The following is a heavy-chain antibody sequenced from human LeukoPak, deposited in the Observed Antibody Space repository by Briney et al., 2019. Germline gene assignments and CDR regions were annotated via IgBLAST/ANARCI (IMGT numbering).Heavy chain of an antibody. V-gene: IGHV4-30-4*08. CDR3: ARDLSSGYYRYYFDY. Sequence: SQTLSLTCTVSGGSISSGDYYWSWIRQPPGKGLEWIGYIYYSGSTYYNPSLKSRVTISVDTSKNQFSLKLSSVTAAGTAVYYCARDLSSGYYRYYFDYWGQGTLVTVSS. CDR2: IYYSGST. J-gene: IGHJ4*02. D-gene: IGHD3-22*01. CDR1: GGSISSGDYY.